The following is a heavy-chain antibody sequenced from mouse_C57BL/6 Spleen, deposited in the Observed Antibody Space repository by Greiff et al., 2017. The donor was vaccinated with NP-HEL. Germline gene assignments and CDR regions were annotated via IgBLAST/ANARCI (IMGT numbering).Heavy chain of an antibody. CDR3: ARVIYYDSDGYYFDY. CDR1: GYSITSGYY. V-gene: IGHV3-6*01. CDR2: ISYDGSN. J-gene: IGHJ2*01. Sequence: EVQLQQSGPGLVKPSQSLSLICSVTGYSITSGYYWNWIRQFPGNKLEWMGYISYDGSNNYNPSLKNRISITRDTSKNQFFLKLNSVTTEDTSTYYCARVIYYDSDGYYFDYWGQGTTLTVSS. D-gene: IGHD2-4*01.